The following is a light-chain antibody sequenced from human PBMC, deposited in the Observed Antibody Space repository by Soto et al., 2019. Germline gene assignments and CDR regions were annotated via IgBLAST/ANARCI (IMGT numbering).Light chain of an antibody. Sequence: QSVLTQPPSASGTPGQRVTISCSGSSSNIGSKTVNWYQQLPGTVSKLLIYNSYQRPSGVPDRFSGSKSGTSASLAISGLQSEDEADYYCAAWDASLNGYVFGAGTKVTVL. J-gene: IGLJ1*01. CDR1: SSNIGSKT. CDR2: NSY. CDR3: AAWDASLNGYV. V-gene: IGLV1-44*01.